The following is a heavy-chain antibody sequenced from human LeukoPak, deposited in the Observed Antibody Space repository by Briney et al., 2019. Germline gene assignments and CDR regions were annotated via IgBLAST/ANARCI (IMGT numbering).Heavy chain of an antibody. CDR2: TYYRSKWYN. V-gene: IGHV6-1*01. J-gene: IGHJ2*01. CDR3: ARGPNRYFDL. Sequence: PSQTLSLTCAISGDSVSSNSATWNWIRQSPSRGLEWLGRTYYRSKWYNDSAVSVQGRITINPDTSKNQFPLQLNSVAPEDTAVYYCARGPNRYFDLWGRGTLVTVSS. CDR1: GDSVSSNSAT.